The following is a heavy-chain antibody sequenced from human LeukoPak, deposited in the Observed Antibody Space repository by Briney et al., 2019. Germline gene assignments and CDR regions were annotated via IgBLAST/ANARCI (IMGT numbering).Heavy chain of an antibody. CDR2: MNPNSGNT. V-gene: IGHV1-8*01. CDR3: ASNRITMVRGVIWDWFDP. D-gene: IGHD3-10*01. CDR1: GYTFTSYD. J-gene: IGHJ5*02. Sequence: ASVKVSRKASGYTFTSYDINWVRQATGQGLEWMGWMNPNSGNTGYAQKFQGRVTMTRNTSISTAYMELNSLRSEDTAVYYCASNRITMVRGVIWDWFDPWGQGTLVTVSS.